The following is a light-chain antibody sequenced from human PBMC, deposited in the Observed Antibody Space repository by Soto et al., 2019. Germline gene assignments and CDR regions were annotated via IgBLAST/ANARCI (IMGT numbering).Light chain of an antibody. CDR1: QSISSW. CDR3: QQYNTFSGT. CDR2: KAS. J-gene: IGKJ1*01. Sequence: DIQMTQSPSTLSASVGDRVTITCRASQSISSWLAWYQQKPGKAPKLLIYKASSLESGVPSRFSGSGSGTEFILTSSSLQPDDSATYFCQQYNTFSGTFGQGTKVEIK. V-gene: IGKV1-5*03.